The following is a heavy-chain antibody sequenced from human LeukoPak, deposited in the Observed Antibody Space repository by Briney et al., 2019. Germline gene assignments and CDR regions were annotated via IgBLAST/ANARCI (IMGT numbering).Heavy chain of an antibody. V-gene: IGHV3-21*01. CDR3: ARLAKYSSSWYYFDY. CDR2: ISSSSSYI. Sequence: AGSLRLSCAASGFTFSSYAMNWVRQAPGKGLEWVSSISSSSSYIYYADSVKGRFTISRDNAKNSLYLQMNSLRAEDTAVYYCARLAKYSSSWYYFDYWGQGTLVTVSS. D-gene: IGHD6-13*01. CDR1: GFTFSSYA. J-gene: IGHJ4*02.